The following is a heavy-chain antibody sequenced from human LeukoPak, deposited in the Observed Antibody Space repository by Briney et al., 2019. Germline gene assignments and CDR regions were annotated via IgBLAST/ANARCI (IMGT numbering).Heavy chain of an antibody. V-gene: IGHV3-30*18. CDR3: VKDRTINGRSSPFDS. CDR2: ISYDGRNQ. CDR1: GFTFRNCA. Sequence: PGGSLRLSCAASGFTFRNCAMHWVRQAPLKGLEWLAAISYDGRNQNYADSVKGRFTIFRDNSQNTLYLQMNSLRAEDTALYYCVKDRTINGRSSPFDSWGQGTLVTVSS. J-gene: IGHJ4*02. D-gene: IGHD1-26*01.